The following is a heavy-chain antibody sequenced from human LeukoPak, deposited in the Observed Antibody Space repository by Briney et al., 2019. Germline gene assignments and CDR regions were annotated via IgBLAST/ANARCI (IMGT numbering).Heavy chain of an antibody. Sequence: PGGSLRLSCAASGFTFSSYPMHWVRQAPGKGPEYVSAISGNGGSTYYADSVKGRFTISRDNSKNTVYLQMGSLRPEDMAVYYCARVGYKNGGADYFDYWGQGTPVTVSS. J-gene: IGHJ4*02. CDR2: ISGNGGST. CDR3: ARVGYKNGGADYFDY. D-gene: IGHD3-22*01. CDR1: GFTFSSYP. V-gene: IGHV3-64*02.